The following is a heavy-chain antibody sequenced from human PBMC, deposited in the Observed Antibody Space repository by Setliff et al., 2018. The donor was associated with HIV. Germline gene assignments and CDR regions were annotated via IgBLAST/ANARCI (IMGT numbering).Heavy chain of an antibody. CDR3: ARDLVRITIFGANDASDI. V-gene: IGHV1-46*01. CDR1: GYTFTSYY. CDR2: INPSGGSA. Sequence: GASVKVSCKASGYTFTSYYMNWVRQAPGQGLEWMGIINPSGGSATDAQKFQGRVAMTRDTSTSTVYMELSSLRSEDTAVYYCARDLVRITIFGANDASDIWGQGTMVTVSS. D-gene: IGHD3-3*01. J-gene: IGHJ3*02.